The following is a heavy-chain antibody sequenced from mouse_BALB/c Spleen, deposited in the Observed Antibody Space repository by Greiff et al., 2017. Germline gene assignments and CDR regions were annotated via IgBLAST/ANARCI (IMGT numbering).Heavy chain of an antibody. J-gene: IGHJ2*01. CDR2: ISSGSSTI. Sequence: DVHLVESGGGLVQPGGSRKLSCAASGFTFSSFGMHWVRQAPEKGLEWVAYISSGSSTIYYADTVKGRFTISRDNPKNTLFLQMTSLRSEDTAMYYCARWGVNYFDYWGQGTTLTVSS. CDR1: GFTFSSFG. CDR3: ARWGVNYFDY. D-gene: IGHD2-1*01. V-gene: IGHV5-17*02.